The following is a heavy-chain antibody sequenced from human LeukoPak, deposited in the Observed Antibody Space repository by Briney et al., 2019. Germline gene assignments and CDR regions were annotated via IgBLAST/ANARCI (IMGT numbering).Heavy chain of an antibody. D-gene: IGHD3-10*01. CDR2: IYWDDDK. Sequence: SGPTLVNPTQTLTLTCTLSGLSLNTAGVGVGWIRQPPGKALEWLALIYWDDDKRYNPSLKTRLTITRDTSKNQVVLTVTNMDPVDTATYYCAKAGYGSGSYLRYYYYGMDVWGQGTTVTVSS. V-gene: IGHV2-5*02. J-gene: IGHJ6*02. CDR3: AKAGYGSGSYLRYYYYGMDV. CDR1: GLSLNTAGVG.